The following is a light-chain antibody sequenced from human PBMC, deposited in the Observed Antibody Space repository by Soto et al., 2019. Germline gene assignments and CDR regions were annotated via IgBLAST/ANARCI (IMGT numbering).Light chain of an antibody. CDR1: QSVSSSY. CDR2: DAS. CDR3: QQYGSSLYT. V-gene: IGKV3-20*01. Sequence: EIVLTQSPGTLSLSPGERATLSCRASQSVSSSYLAWHQQKPGQAPRLLIYDASSRATGIPDRFSGSGSGTDFTLTISRLEPEDFAVYYCQQYGSSLYTFGQGTKLEIK. J-gene: IGKJ2*01.